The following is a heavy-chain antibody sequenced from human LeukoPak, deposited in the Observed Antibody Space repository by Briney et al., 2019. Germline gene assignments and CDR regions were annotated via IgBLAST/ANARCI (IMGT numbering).Heavy chain of an antibody. V-gene: IGHV4-59*01. J-gene: IGHJ5*02. CDR2: IYHSGST. Sequence: PSETLSLSCTVSGGSPSNYYWSWIRHPPGKGLEWVGYIYHSGSTNYNPSLKSRVTISVDTSKNQFSLKLSSVTAADTAVYYCARANPSHWFDPWGQGTLVTVSS. CDR3: ARANPSHWFDP. D-gene: IGHD1-14*01. CDR1: GGSPSNYY.